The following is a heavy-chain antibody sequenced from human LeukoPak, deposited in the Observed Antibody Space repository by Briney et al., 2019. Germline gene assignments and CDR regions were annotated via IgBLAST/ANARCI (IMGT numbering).Heavy chain of an antibody. D-gene: IGHD3-10*01. CDR1: GFSLDNYA. CDR2: ISWNSSSI. J-gene: IGHJ4*02. CDR3: ACALVCGDSFGSECVDDY. Sequence: GESLTLSCPASGFSLDNYAMHWVRQPPGRGLEWVSGISWNSSSIGYANSVKGRSTISTDNATNSLYLQINRLIADDTALYYCACALVCGDSFGSECVDDYWGEGTLVAVSS. V-gene: IGHV3-9*01.